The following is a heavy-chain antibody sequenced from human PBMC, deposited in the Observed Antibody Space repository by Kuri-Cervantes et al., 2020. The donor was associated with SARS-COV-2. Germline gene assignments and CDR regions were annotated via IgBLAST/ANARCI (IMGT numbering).Heavy chain of an antibody. V-gene: IGHV1-69*05. Sequence: SVKVSCKASGYTFTSYAISWVRQAPGQGLEWMGGINPIFGTANYAQKFQGRVTITTDESTSTAYMELSRLRSDDTAVYYCARGSIFSDTGGGYFDYWGQGTMVTVSS. CDR3: ARGSIFSDTGGGYFDY. J-gene: IGHJ4*02. D-gene: IGHD3-3*01. CDR2: INPIFGTA. CDR1: GYTFTSYA.